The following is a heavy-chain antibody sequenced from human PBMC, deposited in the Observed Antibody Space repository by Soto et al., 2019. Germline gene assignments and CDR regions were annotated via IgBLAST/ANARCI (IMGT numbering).Heavy chain of an antibody. CDR1: GGSFSGYY. J-gene: IGHJ4*02. V-gene: IGHV4-34*01. D-gene: IGHD1-26*01. Sequence: QVQLQQWGAGLLKPSETLSLTCAVYGGSFSGYYWSWIRQPPGKGLEWIGEINYSGNTNYNPSLKSRVSISVDPSKNQLFLNMSSVTAADTAMYYCARHHVRGRTIVGAAEYWGQGTLVTVSS. CDR3: ARHHVRGRTIVGAAEY. CDR2: INYSGNT.